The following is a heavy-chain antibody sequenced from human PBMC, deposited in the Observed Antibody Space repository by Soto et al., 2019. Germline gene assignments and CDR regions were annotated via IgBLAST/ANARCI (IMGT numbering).Heavy chain of an antibody. CDR2: INTDGRST. Sequence: EVQLVESGGGLVQPGGSLRLSCAASGFTFSSYEMNWVRQAPGKGLEWVSRINTDGRSTNYVDSVKGRFTISRDNAKNTLYLQMNSLRVEDTAVYYCARDGEGFWGQGTLVTVSS. J-gene: IGHJ4*02. V-gene: IGHV3-74*01. D-gene: IGHD2-21*01. CDR3: ARDGEGF. CDR1: GFTFSSYE.